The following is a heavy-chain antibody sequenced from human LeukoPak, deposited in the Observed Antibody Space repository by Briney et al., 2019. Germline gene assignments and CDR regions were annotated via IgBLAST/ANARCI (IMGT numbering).Heavy chain of an antibody. CDR2: IKQDGREQ. D-gene: IGHD5-18*01. J-gene: IGHJ5*02. V-gene: IGHV3-7*04. Sequence: PGGSLRLSCAASGFTFSSYWMNWVRQAPGKGLEWVANIKQDGREQYYVESLKGRFTISRDNAKNSLYVQTNGVRGADTAVYDCARGGYSYGTWGQGTLVTVSS. CDR3: ARGGYSYGT. CDR1: GFTFSSYW.